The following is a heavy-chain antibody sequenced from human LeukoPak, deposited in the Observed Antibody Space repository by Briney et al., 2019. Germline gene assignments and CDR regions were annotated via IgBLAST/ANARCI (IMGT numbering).Heavy chain of an antibody. CDR1: GGSLSSSNW. Sequence: SGTLSLTCAVSGGSLSSSNWWSWVRQPPGKGLEWIGEIYHSGSTNYNPSLKSRVTISVDKSKNQFSLKLSSVTAADTAVYYCATSTLDTATGWAFDIWGQGTMVTVSS. V-gene: IGHV4-4*02. CDR2: IYHSGST. CDR3: ATSTLDTATGWAFDI. J-gene: IGHJ3*02. D-gene: IGHD5-18*01.